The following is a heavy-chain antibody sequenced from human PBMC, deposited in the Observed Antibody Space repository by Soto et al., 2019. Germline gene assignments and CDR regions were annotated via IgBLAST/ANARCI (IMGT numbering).Heavy chain of an antibody. Sequence: SETLSLTCAVYGGSFSGYYWSWIRQPPGKWLEWIGEINHSGSTNYNPSLKSRVTISVDTSKNQFSLKLSSVTAADTAVYYCARAQVVLRFLEWLPPSSYYFDYWGQGTLVTV. D-gene: IGHD3-3*01. CDR3: ARAQVVLRFLEWLPPSSYYFDY. V-gene: IGHV4-34*01. CDR2: INHSGST. CDR1: GGSFSGYY. J-gene: IGHJ4*02.